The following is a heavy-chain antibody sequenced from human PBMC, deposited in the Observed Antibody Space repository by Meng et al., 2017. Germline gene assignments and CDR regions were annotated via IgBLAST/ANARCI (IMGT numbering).Heavy chain of an antibody. V-gene: IGHV3-7*01. CDR1: GFTFSSYW. CDR3: ARDRWITMIVVASWYYYGMDV. J-gene: IGHJ6*02. CDR2: IKQDGSEK. Sequence: GEYLKLYCAASGFTFSSYWLNWVRQAPGKGLEWVANIKQDGSEKYYVDSVKGRFTISRDNAKNSLYLQMNSLRAEDTAVYYCARDRWITMIVVASWYYYGMDVWGQGTTVTVSS. D-gene: IGHD3-22*01.